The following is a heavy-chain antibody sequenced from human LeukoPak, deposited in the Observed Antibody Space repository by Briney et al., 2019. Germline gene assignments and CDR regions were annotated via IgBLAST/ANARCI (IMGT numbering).Heavy chain of an antibody. Sequence: PGGSLRLSCAASGFTFSSYAMSWVHQAPGKGLEWVSAISGSGGSTYYADSVKGRFTISRDNSKNTLYLQMNSLRAEDTAVYYCAKDPEMATIMGDWFDPWGQGTLVTVSS. CDR2: ISGSGGST. CDR1: GFTFSSYA. CDR3: AKDPEMATIMGDWFDP. D-gene: IGHD5-24*01. V-gene: IGHV3-23*01. J-gene: IGHJ5*02.